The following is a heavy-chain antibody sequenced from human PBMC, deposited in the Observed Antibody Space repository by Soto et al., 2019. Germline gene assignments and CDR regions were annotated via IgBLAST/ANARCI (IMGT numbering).Heavy chain of an antibody. J-gene: IGHJ4*02. D-gene: IGHD3-10*01. CDR2: ISGSGHSP. CDR3: AIRGLSKSEVRGYFDY. V-gene: IGHV3-23*01. CDR1: GVTFSSYD. Sequence: PXGSRRLSCAASGVTFSSYDMTWVRQAPGKGLEWVSAISGSGHSPNYGDSVKGRFTISRDNSKNTLFMQMNSLRAEDTAVYYCAIRGLSKSEVRGYFDYWGRGTLVTVSS.